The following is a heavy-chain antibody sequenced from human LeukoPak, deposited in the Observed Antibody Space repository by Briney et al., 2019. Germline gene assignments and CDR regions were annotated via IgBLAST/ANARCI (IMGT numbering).Heavy chain of an antibody. J-gene: IGHJ4*02. CDR3: AKAPHIVVVPAAYFDY. Sequence: GGSLRLSCAASGFTFSSYAMSWARQAPGKGLEWVSAISGSGGSTYYADSVKGRFTISRDNSKNTLYPQMNSLRAEDTAVYYCAKAPHIVVVPAAYFDYWGQGTLVTVSS. CDR2: ISGSGGST. V-gene: IGHV3-23*01. D-gene: IGHD2-2*01. CDR1: GFTFSSYA.